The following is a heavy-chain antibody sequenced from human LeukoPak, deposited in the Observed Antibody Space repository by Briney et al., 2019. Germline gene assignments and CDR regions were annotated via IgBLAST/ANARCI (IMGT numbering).Heavy chain of an antibody. CDR1: GYTLTELS. CDR3: ATDGELQLVRDLLSY. D-gene: IGHD6-13*01. Sequence: ASVKVSCKVSGYTLTELSMHWVRQAPGPGLEWMGGFDPEDGETIYAQKFQGRVTMTEDTSTDTAYMELSSLRSEDTAVYYCATDGELQLVRDLLSYWGQGTLVTVSS. V-gene: IGHV1-24*01. CDR2: FDPEDGET. J-gene: IGHJ4*02.